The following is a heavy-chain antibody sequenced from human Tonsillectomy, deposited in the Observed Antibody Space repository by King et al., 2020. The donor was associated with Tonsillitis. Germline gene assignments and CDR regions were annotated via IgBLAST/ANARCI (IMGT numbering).Heavy chain of an antibody. V-gene: IGHV1-2*02. CDR2: INPNSGGT. J-gene: IGHJ3*02. CDR1: GYNFTGYY. Sequence: QLVQYGAEVKKPGASVKVSCKASGYNFTGYYMHWVRQAPGQGLEWMGWINPNSGGTNYAQKFQGRVTMTRDTSISTAYMELSRLRSDDTAVYYCARDCDYGDPTTDAFDIWGQGTMVTVSS. CDR3: ARDCDYGDPTTDAFDI. D-gene: IGHD4-17*01.